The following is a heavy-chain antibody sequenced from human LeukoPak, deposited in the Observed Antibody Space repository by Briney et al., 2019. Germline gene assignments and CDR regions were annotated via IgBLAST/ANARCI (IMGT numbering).Heavy chain of an antibody. V-gene: IGHV3-7*03. CDR2: IKQDGSEK. D-gene: IGHD2-15*01. CDR3: ARVLGSLLDY. J-gene: IGHJ4*02. CDR1: GFTFSSYW. Sequence: GGSLRLSCAASGFTFSSYWMHWVRQAPGKGLEWVANIKQDGSEKYYVDSVKGRFTISRDNVKNSLYLQMNGLRSEDTAVYYCARVLGSLLDYWGQGTLVTVSS.